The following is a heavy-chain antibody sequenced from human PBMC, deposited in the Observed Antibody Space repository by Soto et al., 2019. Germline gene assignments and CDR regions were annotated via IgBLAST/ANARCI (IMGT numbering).Heavy chain of an antibody. CDR2: TGNKPDTYIT. J-gene: IGHJ4*02. CDR3: AREGGYCSGASCYRPPDY. D-gene: IGHD2-15*01. CDR1: GFIFSDHY. V-gene: IGHV3-72*01. Sequence: EVQLVESGGGLVQPGRSLRLSCAASGFIFSDHYMDWVRQAPGKGLEWVGRTGNKPDTYITQYAASVRGRFNISRDDSKNSLYLQMDSLKTEDTAVYYCAREGGYCSGASCYRPPDYWGQGTLVTVSS.